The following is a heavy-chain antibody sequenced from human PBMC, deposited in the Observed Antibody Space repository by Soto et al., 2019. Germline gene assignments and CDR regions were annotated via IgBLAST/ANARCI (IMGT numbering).Heavy chain of an antibody. CDR2: ISYDGSNK. CDR1: GFTFSSYG. V-gene: IGHV3-30*18. J-gene: IGHJ4*02. D-gene: IGHD2-15*01. Sequence: GGSLRLSCAASGFTFSSYGMHWVRQAPGKGLEWVAVISYDGSNKYYADSVKGRFTISRDNSKNTLYLQMNSLRAEDTAVYYFAKDITSPVVPFFDSWGRGPLVTVP. CDR3: AKDITSPVVPFFDS.